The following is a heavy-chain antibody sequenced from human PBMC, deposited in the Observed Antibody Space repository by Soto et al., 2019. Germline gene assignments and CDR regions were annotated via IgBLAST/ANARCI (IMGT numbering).Heavy chain of an antibody. D-gene: IGHD3-22*01. Sequence: GGSLRLSCAASGFPFSDHAMHWVRQTPGKGLEWVSTIIGSGGSTYYADSVKGRFSVSRDNSKNTLYLQMNSLRAEDTAVHYCAKDRNYYDSSGYDYWGQGTLVTVSS. CDR2: IIGSGGST. CDR1: GFPFSDHA. J-gene: IGHJ4*02. V-gene: IGHV3-23*01. CDR3: AKDRNYYDSSGYDY.